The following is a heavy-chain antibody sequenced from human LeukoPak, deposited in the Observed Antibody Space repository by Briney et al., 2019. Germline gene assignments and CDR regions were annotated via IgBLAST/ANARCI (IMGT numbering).Heavy chain of an antibody. J-gene: IGHJ4*02. D-gene: IGHD1-26*01. CDR1: GFTFSSYS. Sequence: PGGSLRLSCAASGFTFSSYSMNWVRRAPGKGLEWVSYISSSSSTIYYADSVKGRFTISRDNAKNSLYLQMNSLRAEDTAVYYCARDTSGSYLYWGQGTLVTVSS. V-gene: IGHV3-48*01. CDR3: ARDTSGSYLY. CDR2: ISSSSSTI.